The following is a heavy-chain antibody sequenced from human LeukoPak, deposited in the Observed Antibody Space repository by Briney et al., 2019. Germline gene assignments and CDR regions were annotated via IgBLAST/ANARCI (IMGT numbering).Heavy chain of an antibody. V-gene: IGHV4-4*07. J-gene: IGHJ6*02. Sequence: SETLSLTCTVSGGSISSYYWSWIRQPAGKGLEWIGRIYTSGSTNYNPSLKSRVTMSVDTSKNQFSLKLSSVTAADTAVYYCARDCSGGSCCTTGRYYYYGMDVWGQGTTVTVSS. CDR3: ARDCSGGSCCTTGRYYYYGMDV. D-gene: IGHD2-15*01. CDR1: GGSISSYY. CDR2: IYTSGST.